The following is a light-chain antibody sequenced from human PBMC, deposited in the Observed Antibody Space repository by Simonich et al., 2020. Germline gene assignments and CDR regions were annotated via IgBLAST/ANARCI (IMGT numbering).Light chain of an antibody. Sequence: SALTQPASVSGSPGQSITISCTGTSSDVGGYNYVSWYQPHPGKAPKLMIYDVRKRPSGVVNRFAGSKTGNTASLTISGLQAEDEADYYCSSYTSSSTLVFGGGTKLTVL. CDR1: SSDVGGYNY. J-gene: IGLJ3*02. V-gene: IGLV2-14*01. CDR2: DVR. CDR3: SSYTSSSTLV.